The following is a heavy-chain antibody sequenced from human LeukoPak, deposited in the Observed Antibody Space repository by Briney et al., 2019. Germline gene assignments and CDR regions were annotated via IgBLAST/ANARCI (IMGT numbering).Heavy chain of an antibody. CDR3: LYGGYFQH. Sequence: PGGSLRLSCAASGFTFSSYWMHWVRQAPNQGLMWVSRINSDESISDYADSVKGRFTISRDNAKNTLYLQMNKLRAEDTAVYFCLYGGYFQHWGQGTLVTVSS. CDR1: GFTFSSYW. V-gene: IGHV3-74*01. J-gene: IGHJ1*01. CDR2: INSDESIS. D-gene: IGHD3-16*01.